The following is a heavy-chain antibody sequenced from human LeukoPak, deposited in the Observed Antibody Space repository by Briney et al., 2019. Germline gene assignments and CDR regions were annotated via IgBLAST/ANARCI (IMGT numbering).Heavy chain of an antibody. CDR3: ARDNPADDFDY. CDR1: GFTFSSYG. CDR2: ISYDGSNK. J-gene: IGHJ4*02. V-gene: IGHV3-30*03. Sequence: GGSLRLSCAASGFTFSSYGMHWVRQAPGKGLEWVAVISYDGSNKYYADSVKGRFTISRDNSKNTLYLQMNSLRAEDTAVYYCARDNPADDFDYWGQGTLVTVSS. D-gene: IGHD1-14*01.